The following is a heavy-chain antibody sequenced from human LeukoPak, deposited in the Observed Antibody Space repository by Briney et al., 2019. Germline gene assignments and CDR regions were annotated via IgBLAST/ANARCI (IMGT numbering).Heavy chain of an antibody. CDR1: GGTFSSYA. J-gene: IGHJ6*02. D-gene: IGHD2-15*01. CDR3: ARDMVGYCSGGSCSHYYGMDV. V-gene: IGHV7-4-1*02. CDR2: INTNTGNP. Sequence: GSSVKVSCKASGGTFSSYAISWVRQAPGQGLEWMGWINTNTGNPTYAQGFTGRFVFSLDTSVSTAYLQISSLKAEDTAVYYCARDMVGYCSGGSCSHYYGMDVWGQGTTVTVSS.